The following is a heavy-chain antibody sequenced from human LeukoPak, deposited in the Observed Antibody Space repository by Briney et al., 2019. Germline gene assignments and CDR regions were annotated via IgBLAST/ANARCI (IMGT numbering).Heavy chain of an antibody. J-gene: IGHJ6*02. CDR3: AKDRIAAAGTDYGMDV. CDR1: GFTFSNYG. V-gene: IGHV3-30*18. Sequence: PGGSLRLSCAASGFTFSNYGMHWVRQAPGKGLEWVAVISYDGSNKYYADSVKGRFTISRDNPKNTLYLQMNSLRAEDTAVYYCAKDRIAAAGTDYGMDVWGQGTTVTVSS. D-gene: IGHD6-13*01. CDR2: ISYDGSNK.